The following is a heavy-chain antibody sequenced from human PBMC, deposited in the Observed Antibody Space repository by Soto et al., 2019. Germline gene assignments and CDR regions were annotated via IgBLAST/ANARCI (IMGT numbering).Heavy chain of an antibody. CDR3: ARAWPYCSSTSCYGGEYYYYMDV. J-gene: IGHJ6*03. V-gene: IGHV3-64*01. D-gene: IGHD2-2*01. CDR2: ISSNGGST. Sequence: EVQLVESGGGLVQPGGSLRLSCAASGFTFSSYAMHWVRQAPGKGLEYVSAISSNGGSTYYANSVKGRFTISRDNSKNTLYLQMGSLRAEDMAVYYCARAWPYCSSTSCYGGEYYYYMDVWGKGTTVTVSS. CDR1: GFTFSSYA.